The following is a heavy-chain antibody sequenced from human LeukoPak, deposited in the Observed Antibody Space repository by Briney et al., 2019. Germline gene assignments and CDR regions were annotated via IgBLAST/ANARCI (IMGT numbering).Heavy chain of an antibody. CDR3: ARSITIFGVVTKNWFDP. CDR2: IYYSGST. CDR1: GGSISSYY. J-gene: IGHJ5*02. D-gene: IGHD3-3*01. V-gene: IGHV4-59*08. Sequence: SETLSLTCTVSGGSISSYYWSWIRQPPGKGLEWIGYIYYSGSTNYNPSLKSRVTISVDTSKNQFSLKLSSVTAADTAVYYCARSITIFGVVTKNWFDPWGQGTLVTVSS.